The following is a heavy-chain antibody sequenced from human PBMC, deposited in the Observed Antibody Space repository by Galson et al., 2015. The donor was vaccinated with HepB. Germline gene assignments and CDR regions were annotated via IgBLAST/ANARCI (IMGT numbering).Heavy chain of an antibody. Sequence: SVKVSCKASGYTLTRYAIHWVRQAPGQRLEWMGWINTASGGTEYSQKFQGTVTITKDTSANTAYMEVSSLRSEDTAVYYCSRDSGRGFYGMDVWGQGTTVIVSS. CDR2: INTASGGT. D-gene: IGHD3-10*01. V-gene: IGHV1-3*04. CDR1: GYTLTRYA. J-gene: IGHJ6*02. CDR3: SRDSGRGFYGMDV.